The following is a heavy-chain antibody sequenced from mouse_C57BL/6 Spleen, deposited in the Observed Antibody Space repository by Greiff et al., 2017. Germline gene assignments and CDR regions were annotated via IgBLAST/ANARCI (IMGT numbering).Heavy chain of an antibody. CDR3: ARQGLPNDAIDY. Sequence: VQLQRSGPGLVAPSQRLSITCNVSGFSLTSYGVHWVRQPPGQGLEWLVVIWRDGSTTYNSALKSRLSISKDNSKSQVFLKMNSLHTDDTAMYYCARQGLPNDAIDYWGQGTSVTVSS. J-gene: IGHJ4*01. CDR1: GFSLTSYG. V-gene: IGHV2-6-1*01. CDR2: IWRDGST. D-gene: IGHD2-4*01.